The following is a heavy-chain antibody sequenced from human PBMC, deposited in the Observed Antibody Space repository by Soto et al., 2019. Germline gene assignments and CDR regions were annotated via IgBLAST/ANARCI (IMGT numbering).Heavy chain of an antibody. CDR2: ISYDGGNK. J-gene: IGHJ4*02. CDR1: GFTFSTYA. Sequence: LRLSCAASGFTFSTYAMHWVRQAPGKGLEWVTLISYDGGNKYYADSVKGRFTISRDDSKNALYLQMNSLIAEDTAVYYCARKTARGYGDYFVYWGQGTLVTVSS. D-gene: IGHD4-17*01. V-gene: IGHV3-30-3*01. CDR3: ARKTARGYGDYFVY.